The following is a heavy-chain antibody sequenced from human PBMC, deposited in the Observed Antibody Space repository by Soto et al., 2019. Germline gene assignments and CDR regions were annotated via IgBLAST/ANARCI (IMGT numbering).Heavy chain of an antibody. V-gene: IGHV3-23*01. Sequence: EVQLLESGGGLVQPGGSLRLSCAASGFTFSNYAMTWVRQAPGQGLEWVSGVTGNAGKTYYADSVKGRFSIFRDTSKNTLYLQMNSLRAEDMAVYYCVRDCSSSSCSVWKYWGQGVLVTASS. J-gene: IGHJ4*02. CDR1: GFTFSNYA. CDR2: VTGNAGKT. D-gene: IGHD2-2*01. CDR3: VRDCSSSSCSVWKY.